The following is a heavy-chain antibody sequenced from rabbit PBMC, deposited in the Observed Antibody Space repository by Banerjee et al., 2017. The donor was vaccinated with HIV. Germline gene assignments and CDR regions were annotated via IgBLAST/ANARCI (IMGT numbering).Heavy chain of an antibody. Sequence: QEQLEESGGGLVKPEGSLTLTCKASGFSFSSRYVMCWVRQAPGKGLEWIACINTSSGNTVYATWAKGRLTISKTSSTTVTLQMTSLTAADTATYFCARDGGGTYYPDGFDPWGPGTLVTVS. J-gene: IGHJ2*01. V-gene: IGHV1S45*01. CDR3: ARDGGGTYYPDGFDP. D-gene: IGHD8-1*01. CDR1: GFSFSSRYV. CDR2: INTSSGNT.